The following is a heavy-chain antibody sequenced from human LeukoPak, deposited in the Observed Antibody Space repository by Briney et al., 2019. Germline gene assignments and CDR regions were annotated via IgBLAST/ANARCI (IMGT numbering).Heavy chain of an antibody. CDR2: ISAYNGNT. Sequence: ASVKVSCKASGYTFTSYGISWVRQAPGQGLEWMGWISAYNGNTNYAQKLQGRVTMTTDTSTSTAYMELRSLRSDDTAVYYCARTHNWNSPYYFDYWGQGTLVTVSS. V-gene: IGHV1-18*01. CDR1: GYTFTSYG. J-gene: IGHJ4*02. D-gene: IGHD1-7*01. CDR3: ARTHNWNSPYYFDY.